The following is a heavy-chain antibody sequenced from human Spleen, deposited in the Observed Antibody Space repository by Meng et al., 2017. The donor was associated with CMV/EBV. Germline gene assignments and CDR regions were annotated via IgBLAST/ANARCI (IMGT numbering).Heavy chain of an antibody. CDR3: ARDYGGCPDY. CDR2: ISSSGSIR. D-gene: IGHD4-17*01. Sequence: GGSLRLSCAASGFTFSNYAFHWVRQAPGKGLEFVSYISSSGSIRYYADSVKGRFTISRDNAKKSLYLQMSGLRAEDTAVYYCARDYGGCPDYWGQGTLVTVSS. V-gene: IGHV3-48*03. J-gene: IGHJ4*02. CDR1: GFTFSNYA.